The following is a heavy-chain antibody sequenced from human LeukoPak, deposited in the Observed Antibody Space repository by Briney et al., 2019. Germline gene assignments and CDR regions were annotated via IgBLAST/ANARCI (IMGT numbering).Heavy chain of an antibody. Sequence: SETLSLTCAVSGGSISSSNWWSWVRQPPGKGLEWIGEFYHSGSTDYNPSLKSRLTISVDKSKNQFSLKLTSVTAADTAVYYCARHGDYGDYGAYWGQGALVTVSS. V-gene: IGHV4-4*02. CDR3: ARHGDYGDYGAY. J-gene: IGHJ4*02. D-gene: IGHD4-17*01. CDR1: GGSISSSNW. CDR2: FYHSGST.